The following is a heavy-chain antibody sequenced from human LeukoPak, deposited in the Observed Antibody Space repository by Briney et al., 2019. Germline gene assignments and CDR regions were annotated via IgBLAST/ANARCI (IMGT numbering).Heavy chain of an antibody. Sequence: GASVKVSFKSSEYTLTGCYMHWRRQAPGLGLEWMGWINPNSGDTNYAQKFQGRITMTRDTSVSTAYMELSSLTSDDTAVYFCARDAAIWGQGTLVTVSS. CDR2: INPNSGDT. CDR3: ARDAAI. V-gene: IGHV1-2*02. J-gene: IGHJ3*02. CDR1: EYTLTGCY. D-gene: IGHD6-25*01.